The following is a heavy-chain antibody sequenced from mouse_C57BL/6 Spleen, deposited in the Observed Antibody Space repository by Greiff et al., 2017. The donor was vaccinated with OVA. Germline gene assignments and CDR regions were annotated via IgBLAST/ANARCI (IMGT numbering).Heavy chain of an antibody. CDR3: AGSNYTWFAY. CDR1: GYTFTSYW. Sequence: QVQLQQPGAELVRPGTSVKLSCKASGYTFTSYWMHWVKQRPGQGLEWIGVIDPSDSYTNYNQKFKGKAAWTVDTSSSTAYMQLSSLTSEDSAVYYCAGSNYTWFAYWGQGTLVTVSA. V-gene: IGHV1-59*01. D-gene: IGHD2-5*01. CDR2: IDPSDSYT. J-gene: IGHJ3*01.